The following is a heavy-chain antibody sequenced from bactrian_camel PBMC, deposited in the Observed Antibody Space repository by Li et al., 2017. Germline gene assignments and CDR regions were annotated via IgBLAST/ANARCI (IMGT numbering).Heavy chain of an antibody. Sequence: HVQLVESGGGLVQPGGSLSLSCTGFGWTYGLYSMAWFRQAPGKKREGVAGIDVDGSTNYADSVKGRFAISKDDAKRTLNLQMINLKPEGTAMYYCAHINLTPCFVLITSRPPTQFGYWGQGTQVTVS. D-gene: IGHD1*01. CDR3: AHINLTPCFVLITSRPPTQFGY. CDR1: GWTYGLYS. J-gene: IGHJ6*01. CDR2: IDVDGST. V-gene: IGHV3S53*01.